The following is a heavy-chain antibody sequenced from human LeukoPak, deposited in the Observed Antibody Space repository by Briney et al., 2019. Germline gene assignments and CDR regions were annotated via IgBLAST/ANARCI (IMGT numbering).Heavy chain of an antibody. V-gene: IGHV4-30-4*01. D-gene: IGHD3-10*01. CDR1: CGSISSGDYY. J-gene: IGHJ6*02. CDR2: IYYSGST. Sequence: SQTLSLTCTVSCGSISSGDYYWRWIRQPPGKGLEWIGYIYYSGSTYYNPSLKSRVTISVDTSKNQFSLKLSSVTAADTAVYYCARQPGKYGSGSYPYYYYGMDVWGQGTTVTVSS. CDR3: ARQPGKYGSGSYPYYYYGMDV.